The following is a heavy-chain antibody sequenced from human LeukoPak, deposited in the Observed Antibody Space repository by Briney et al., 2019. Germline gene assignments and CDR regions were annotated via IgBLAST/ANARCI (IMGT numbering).Heavy chain of an antibody. CDR1: GGSISSSNW. CDR3: ARIRAEGRYYYDSSGYSQSFNDY. CDR2: IYHSGST. D-gene: IGHD3-22*01. J-gene: IGHJ4*02. V-gene: IGHV4-4*02. Sequence: SETLSLTCAVSGGSISSSNWWSWVRQPPGKGLEWTGEIYHSGSTNYNPSLKSRVTISVDKSKNQFSLKLSSVTAADTAVYYCARIRAEGRYYYDSSGYSQSFNDYWGQGTLVTVSS.